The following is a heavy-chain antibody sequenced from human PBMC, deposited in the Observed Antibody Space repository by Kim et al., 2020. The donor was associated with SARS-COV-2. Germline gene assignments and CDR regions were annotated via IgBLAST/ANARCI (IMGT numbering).Heavy chain of an antibody. CDR1: GGSFSGYY. CDR3: ARGSWYMLRFFDYYYYYGMDV. Sequence: SETLSLTCAVYGGSFSGYYWSWIRQPPGKGLEWIGEINHSGSTNYNPSLKSRVTISVDTSKNQFSLKLSSVTAADTAVYYCARGSWYMLRFFDYYYYYGMDVWGQGTTVTVSS. V-gene: IGHV4-34*01. CDR2: INHSGST. D-gene: IGHD6-13*01. J-gene: IGHJ6*02.